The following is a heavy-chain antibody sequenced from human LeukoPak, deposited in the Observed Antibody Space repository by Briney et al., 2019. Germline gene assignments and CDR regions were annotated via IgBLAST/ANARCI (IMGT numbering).Heavy chain of an antibody. CDR3: ARGRGYSYGPNWFDP. D-gene: IGHD5-18*01. CDR2: INHSGST. J-gene: IGHJ5*02. V-gene: IGHV4-34*01. CDR1: GGSFSGYY. Sequence: SETLSLTCAVYGGSFSGYYWSWIRQPPGKGLGWIGEINHSGSTNYNPSLKSRVTISVDTSKNQFSLKLSSVTAADTAVYYCARGRGYSYGPNWFDPWGQGTLVTVSS.